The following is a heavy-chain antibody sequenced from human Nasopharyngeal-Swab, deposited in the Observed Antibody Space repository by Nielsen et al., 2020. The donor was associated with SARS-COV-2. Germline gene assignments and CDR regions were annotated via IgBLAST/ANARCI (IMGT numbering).Heavy chain of an antibody. CDR3: ARDSSSSPLGY. J-gene: IGHJ4*02. Sequence: SETLSLTCTVSGGSISSGSYYWSWIRQPAGKGLEWIGRIHTSGSSYYYPSLKSRVTISLDTSKNHFSLKLNSVTAADTTVYYCARDSSSSPLGYWGQGTLVTVSS. CDR2: IHTSGSS. D-gene: IGHD6-6*01. V-gene: IGHV4-61*02. CDR1: GGSISSGSYY.